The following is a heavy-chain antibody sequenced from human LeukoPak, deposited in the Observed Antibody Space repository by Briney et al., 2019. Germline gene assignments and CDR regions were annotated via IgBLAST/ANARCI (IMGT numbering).Heavy chain of an antibody. CDR3: ARQRYGGEDY. V-gene: IGHV3-48*04. Sequence: GGSLRLSCAASGFTFSDYSMNWVRQAPGKGLEWVSYISSGSSTIYYADSVKGRFTISRDNAKKSLYLQMNSLRAEDTAVYYCARQRYGGEDYWGQGTLVTVSS. CDR1: GFTFSDYS. J-gene: IGHJ4*02. CDR2: ISSGSSTI. D-gene: IGHD3-16*01.